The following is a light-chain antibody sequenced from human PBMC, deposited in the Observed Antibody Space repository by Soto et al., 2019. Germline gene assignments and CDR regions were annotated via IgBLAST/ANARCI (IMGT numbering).Light chain of an antibody. Sequence: DIQMTQSPSSLFASVGDRVTITCQASQDIGKSLNWYQQKPGKAPRLLIYDASSLETGVPPRFGGIGSGTDFAFTISSLHPEEIATYSCQKYDNLPLFGQGTKLEIK. CDR1: QDIGKS. V-gene: IGKV1-33*01. CDR3: QKYDNLPL. J-gene: IGKJ2*01. CDR2: DAS.